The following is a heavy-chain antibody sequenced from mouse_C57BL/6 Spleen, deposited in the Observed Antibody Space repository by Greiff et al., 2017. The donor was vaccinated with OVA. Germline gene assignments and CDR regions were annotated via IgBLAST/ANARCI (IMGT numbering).Heavy chain of an antibody. CDR3: ARDGYWDY. CDR2: IYPGDGDT. Sequence: VKVVESGAELVKPGASVKISCKASGYAFSSYWMNWVKQRPGKGLEWIGQIYPGDGDTNYNGKFKGKATLTADKSSSTAYMQLSSLTSEDSAVYFCARDGYWDYWGQGTTLTVSS. CDR1: GYAFSSYW. V-gene: IGHV1-80*01. J-gene: IGHJ2*01. D-gene: IGHD2-3*01.